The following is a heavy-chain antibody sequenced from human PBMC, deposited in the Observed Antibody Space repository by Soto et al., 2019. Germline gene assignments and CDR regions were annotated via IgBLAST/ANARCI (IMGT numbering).Heavy chain of an antibody. D-gene: IGHD1-26*01. V-gene: IGHV1-46*01. CDR2: INPHVGST. CDR1: RDTFTSYY. J-gene: IGHJ5*02. CDR3: ARSSGGNFGIIIEGTNWFAP. Sequence: ASVKVSCKAPRDTFTSYYLNWVRQAPGQGLEWMGVINPHVGSTAYSQKFKGRVTLTRDTSASTVYMEVSSLTSEDTAMYYCARSSGGNFGIIIEGTNWFAPWGQGTLVTVSS.